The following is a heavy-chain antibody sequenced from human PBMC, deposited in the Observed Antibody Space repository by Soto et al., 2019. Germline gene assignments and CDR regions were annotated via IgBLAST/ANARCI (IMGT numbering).Heavy chain of an antibody. D-gene: IGHD4-4*01. Sequence: ASVKVSCKASGYTFTSYAMRWVRQAPGQRLEWMGWINAGNGNTKYSQKFQGRVTITRDTSASTAYMELSSLRSEDTAVYYCARVRTVTPILRNFDYWGQGTLVTVS. CDR1: GYTFTSYA. V-gene: IGHV1-3*01. CDR3: ARVRTVTPILRNFDY. CDR2: INAGNGNT. J-gene: IGHJ4*02.